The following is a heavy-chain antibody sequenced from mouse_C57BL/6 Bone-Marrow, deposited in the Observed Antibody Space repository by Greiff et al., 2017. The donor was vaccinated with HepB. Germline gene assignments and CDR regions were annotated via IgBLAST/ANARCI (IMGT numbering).Heavy chain of an antibody. CDR2: ISDGGSYT. D-gene: IGHD1-1*01. CDR3: ASVDYVSSSAWFAY. CDR1: GFTFSSYA. V-gene: IGHV5-4*01. J-gene: IGHJ3*01. Sequence: EVQLVESGGGLVKPGGSLKLSCAASGFTFSSYAMSWVRQTPEKRLEWVATISDGGSYTYYPDNVKGRFTISRDNAKNNLSLQMSHLKSEDTAMYYWASVDYVSSSAWFAYWGQGTLVTVSA.